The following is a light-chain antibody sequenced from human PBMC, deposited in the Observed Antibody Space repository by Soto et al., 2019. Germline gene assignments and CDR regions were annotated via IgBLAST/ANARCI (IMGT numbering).Light chain of an antibody. Sequence: QSVLTQPASVSEAPGQSITISCTGTSNGIGNDNFVSWYQQHPGKAPKLLIYEASERPSGVSNRFSGSKSGYTASLTISGLQAEDEADYYGCAYAATGTFYVFGPGTKVTVL. CDR1: SNGIGNDNF. V-gene: IGLV2-23*01. CDR2: EAS. J-gene: IGLJ1*01. CDR3: CAYAATGTFYV.